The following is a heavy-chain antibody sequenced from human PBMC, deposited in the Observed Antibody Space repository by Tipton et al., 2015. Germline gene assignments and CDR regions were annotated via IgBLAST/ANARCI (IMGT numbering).Heavy chain of an antibody. D-gene: IGHD3-22*01. V-gene: IGHV3-15*07. J-gene: IGHJ4*02. CDR3: ARFNYDSSGYYFDY. Sequence: SLRLSCAASGLTFSDAWMNWVRQAPGKGLEWVGRIKRKADGETAEYAAPVQGRFTISRDNAKNTLYLQMNSLRAEDTAVYYCARFNYDSSGYYFDYWGQGTLVTVSS. CDR2: IKRKADGETA. CDR1: GLTFSDAW.